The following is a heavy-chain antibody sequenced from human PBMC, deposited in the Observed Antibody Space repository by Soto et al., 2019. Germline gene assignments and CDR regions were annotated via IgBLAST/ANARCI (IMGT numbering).Heavy chain of an antibody. V-gene: IGHV3-23*01. D-gene: IGHD1-20*01. CDR2: ISGSGGST. J-gene: IGHJ4*02. CDR1: GFTFSGYS. Sequence: VGSLILSCAASGFTFSGYSMSWVRQAPGKGLEWVSAISGSGGSTYYADSVKGRFTISRDNSKNTLYLQMNSLRAEDTAVYYCAKSTYTSDARGYYFDYWGQGTLVTVSS. CDR3: AKSTYTSDARGYYFDY.